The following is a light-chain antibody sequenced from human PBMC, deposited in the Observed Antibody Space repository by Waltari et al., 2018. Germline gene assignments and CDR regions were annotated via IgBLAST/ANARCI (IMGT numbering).Light chain of an antibody. V-gene: IGLV2-8*01. CDR3: SSYAGSNNVI. CDR1: SSDVGAYNF. J-gene: IGLJ2*01. CDR2: EVS. Sequence: QSALTQPPSASGSPGQSVTITCTGTSSDVGAYNFFSWYHQHPGKTPKLLIYEVSRRPSGVPDRFSGSTSGNTASLTVSGLQADDEADYYCSSYAGSNNVIFGGGTKLTVL.